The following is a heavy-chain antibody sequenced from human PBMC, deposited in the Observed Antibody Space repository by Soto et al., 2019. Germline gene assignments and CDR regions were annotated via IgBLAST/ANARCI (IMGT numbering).Heavy chain of an antibody. J-gene: IGHJ4*02. D-gene: IGHD3-10*01. V-gene: IGHV1-18*01. CDR2: ISAYNVNT. Sequence: GASVKVSCKASDYTFTSYGINWVRQAPGQGLEWMGWISAYNVNTNYAQNLQARVTMTTDTSTSTAYMELRSLRSDDTAVYYCARESDYYGSGSYYLPDYWGQGTLVTV. CDR1: DYTFTSYG. CDR3: ARESDYYGSGSYYLPDY.